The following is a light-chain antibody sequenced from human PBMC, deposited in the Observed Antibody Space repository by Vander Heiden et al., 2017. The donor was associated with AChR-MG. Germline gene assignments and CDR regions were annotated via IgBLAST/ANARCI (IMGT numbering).Light chain of an antibody. J-gene: IGLJ2*01. Sequence: QSVLTQPPPVSGAPGQRVTISCSGSRPNIGAGYDVHWYQQLPGSAPKLLIYGNNNRPSGVPDRFSGSKSGTSASLAITGLQAEDEADYYCQSHDSSLISSVFGGGTKLTVL. CDR3: QSHDSSLISSV. CDR1: RPNIGAGYD. CDR2: GNN. V-gene: IGLV1-40*01.